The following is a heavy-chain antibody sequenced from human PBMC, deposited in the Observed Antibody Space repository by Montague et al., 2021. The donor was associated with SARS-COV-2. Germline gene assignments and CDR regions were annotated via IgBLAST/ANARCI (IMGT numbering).Heavy chain of an antibody. CDR1: GGSISSNTW. J-gene: IGHJ6*02. D-gene: IGHD4-17*01. V-gene: IGHV4-4*02. CDR2: TYHSGTT. CDR3: ARAGGDYYYHYYGMDV. Sequence: SETLSLTCAVPGGSISSNTWSCWCRQPPGTVLEIIGKTYHSGTTNYNPSLKSRNTISIDTSKHQSSLTVTSVTAADTAVYYCARAGGDYYYHYYGMDVWGQGTTVTVSS.